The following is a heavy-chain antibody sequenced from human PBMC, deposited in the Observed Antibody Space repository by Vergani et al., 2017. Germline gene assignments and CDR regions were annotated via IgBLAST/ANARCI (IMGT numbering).Heavy chain of an antibody. J-gene: IGHJ6*02. V-gene: IGHV1-2*02. CDR1: GYTFTGYY. Sequence: QVQLVQSGAEVKKPGASVKVSCKASGYTFTGYYMHWVRQAPGQGLEWMGWINPNSGGTNYAQKFQGRVTMTRDTSISTAYMELSRLRSDDTAVYYCASEVGSYYPRSHYYYGMDVWGQGTTVTVSS. CDR2: INPNSGGT. D-gene: IGHD1-26*01. CDR3: ASEVGSYYPRSHYYYGMDV.